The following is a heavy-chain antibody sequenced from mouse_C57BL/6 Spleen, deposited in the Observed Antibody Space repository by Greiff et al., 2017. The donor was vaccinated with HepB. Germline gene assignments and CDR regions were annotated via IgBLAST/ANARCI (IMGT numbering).Heavy chain of an antibody. CDR3: AREIGYYGSSYYYAMDY. J-gene: IGHJ4*01. D-gene: IGHD1-1*01. V-gene: IGHV1-53*01. CDR1: GYTFTSYW. CDR2: INPSNGGN. Sequence: VQLQQPGTELVKPGASVKLSCKASGYTFTSYWMHWVKQRPGQGLEWIGNINPSNGGNNYNEKFKSKATLTVDKSSSTAYMQLSSLTSEDYAVYYCAREIGYYGSSYYYAMDYWGQGTSVTVSS.